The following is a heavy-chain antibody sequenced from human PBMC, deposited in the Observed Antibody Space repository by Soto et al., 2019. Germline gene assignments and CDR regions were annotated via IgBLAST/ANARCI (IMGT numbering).Heavy chain of an antibody. D-gene: IGHD3-16*02. CDR3: ARGNYDYIWGSYRYNDY. CDR2: IWYDGSNK. CDR1: GFTFSSYG. V-gene: IGHV3-33*01. J-gene: IGHJ4*02. Sequence: QVQLVESGGGVVRPGRSLRLSCAASGFTFSSYGMHWVRQAPGKGLEWVAVIWYDGSNKYYADSVKGRFTISRDNSKNTLYLQMNSLRAEDTAVYYCARGNYDYIWGSYRYNDYWGQGTLVTVSS.